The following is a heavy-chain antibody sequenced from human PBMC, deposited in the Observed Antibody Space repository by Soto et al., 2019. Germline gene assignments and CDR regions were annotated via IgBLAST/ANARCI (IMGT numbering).Heavy chain of an antibody. V-gene: IGHV1-3*05. Sequence: QVQLVQSGAEEKKPGASVKVSCKASGYSFTSYAIHWVRQAPGQRLEWMGWINAGNGNTKIPQKFKGRVTITRDTSASTAYMEVSSLRSEDTAVYYCARAAYYYDSSGYYPGDYWGQGSLVTVSS. CDR2: INAGNGNT. CDR3: ARAAYYYDSSGYYPGDY. CDR1: GYSFTSYA. D-gene: IGHD3-22*01. J-gene: IGHJ4*02.